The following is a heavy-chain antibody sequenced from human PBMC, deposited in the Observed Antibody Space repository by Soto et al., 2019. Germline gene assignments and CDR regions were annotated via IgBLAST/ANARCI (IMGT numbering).Heavy chain of an antibody. CDR3: ARDSSQVPAPSYAMDV. CDR2: ISYDGSNK. CDR1: GFIFRTYV. V-gene: IGHV3-30-3*01. D-gene: IGHD2-2*01. J-gene: IGHJ6*02. Sequence: QVQLVESGGGVVQPGRSLRLSCAASGFIFRTYVMHWVRQAPGKGLEWVAVISYDGSNKYYADSVKGRFTISRDNSKNXLYLQVNSLRAEDTAVYYCARDSSQVPAPSYAMDVWGQGTTVTVSS.